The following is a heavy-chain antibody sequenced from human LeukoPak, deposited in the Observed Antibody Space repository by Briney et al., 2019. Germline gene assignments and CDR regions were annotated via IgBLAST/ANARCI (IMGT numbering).Heavy chain of an antibody. CDR2: ISSSSSYI. Sequence: GGSLRLSCVVSGFTFSYYSMNWVRQAPGKGLEWVSSISSSSSYIYYADSVKGRFTISRDNAKNSLYLQMNSLRAEDTAVYYCARDQGSGGFTYYMDVWGKGTTVTISS. V-gene: IGHV3-21*01. J-gene: IGHJ6*03. CDR1: GFTFSYYS. D-gene: IGHD3-10*01. CDR3: ARDQGSGGFTYYMDV.